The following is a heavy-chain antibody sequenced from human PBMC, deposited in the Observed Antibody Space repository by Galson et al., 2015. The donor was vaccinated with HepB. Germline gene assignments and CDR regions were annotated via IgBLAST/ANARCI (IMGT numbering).Heavy chain of an antibody. CDR2: IKQDESEK. Sequence: SLRLSCAASGFTLTNYRMSWVRQAPGKGLEWVANIKQDESEKYYANSVKGRFTISRDNAMNSLYLLMNSLRGEDTAVYYCARVNCELGTWHMDVWGRGTTVTVSS. V-gene: IGHV3-7*01. CDR3: ARVNCELGTWHMDV. CDR1: GFTLTNYR. J-gene: IGHJ6*03. D-gene: IGHD1-1*01.